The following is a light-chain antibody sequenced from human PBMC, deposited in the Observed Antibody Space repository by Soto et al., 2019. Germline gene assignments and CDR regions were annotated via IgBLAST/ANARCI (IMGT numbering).Light chain of an antibody. V-gene: IGKV3D-15*01. CDR1: HTIASVY. J-gene: IGKJ1*01. Sequence: VLTQSPASLSLSPGERATLSCGASHTIASVYLAWYQHKPGQAPRLLIYDTSTRATGIPARFSGSGSGTEFTLTISSLQSEDFAVYYCQQYNNWPRTFGQGTKV. CDR2: DTS. CDR3: QQYNNWPRT.